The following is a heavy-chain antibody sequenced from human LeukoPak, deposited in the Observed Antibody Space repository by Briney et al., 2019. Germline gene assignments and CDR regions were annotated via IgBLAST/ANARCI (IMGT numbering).Heavy chain of an antibody. CDR1: GGSISSYY. Sequence: SETVSLTCTVSGGSISSYYWSWIRQPPGKGLEWIGYIYYSGSTNYNPSLKSRVTISVDTSKNQFSLKLTSVTAADTAVYYCARVGGGGYYYGMDVWGQATADTVSS. J-gene: IGHJ6*02. CDR2: IYYSGST. CDR3: ARVGGGGYYYGMDV. V-gene: IGHV4-59*01. D-gene: IGHD2-15*01.